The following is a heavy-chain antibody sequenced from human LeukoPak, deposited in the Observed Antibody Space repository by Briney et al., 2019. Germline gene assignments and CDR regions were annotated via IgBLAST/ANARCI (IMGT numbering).Heavy chain of an antibody. V-gene: IGHV4-30-4*01. CDR3: GRETPNLYYR. J-gene: IGHJ5*02. CDR2: IYYSGST. CDR1: GGSISSGEYY. Sequence: SQSLSLAFTVSGGSISSGEYYWGWIRQPPGKGLEWIGYIYYSGSTYYNPSLKSRVTISVDTSKNQFSLKLSSVTAADTAVYYCGRETPNLYYRWSQGTLVTVSS.